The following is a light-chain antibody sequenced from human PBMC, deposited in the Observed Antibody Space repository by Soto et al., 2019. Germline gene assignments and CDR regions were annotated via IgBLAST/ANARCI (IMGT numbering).Light chain of an antibody. J-gene: IGKJ4*01. CDR3: QQYKNWPPLT. CDR1: QSVSYN. V-gene: IGKV3-15*01. Sequence: EIVMTQSPATLSVSPGETATLSCRASQSVSYNLAWYQQKPGQGPRLLLYGAFTRPTGIPARFSGSGSGTDFTLTISSLQSEDFAVYYCQQYKNWPPLTFGGGTKVEIK. CDR2: GAF.